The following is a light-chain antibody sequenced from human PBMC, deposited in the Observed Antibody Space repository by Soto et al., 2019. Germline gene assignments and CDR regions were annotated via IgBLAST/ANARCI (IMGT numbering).Light chain of an antibody. J-gene: IGLJ1*01. CDR2: SDN. CDR1: TSDIGASP. V-gene: IGLV1-44*01. CDR3: AAWDDILCNYV. Sequence: QSVLTQQPSASGTPGQRVTISCSGSTSDIGASPVNWYQQLPGTAPKLIIYSDNQRPSGVPDRFSGSKSGTSASLAISGLQSEDEADYYCAAWDDILCNYVFGIGTKLTVL.